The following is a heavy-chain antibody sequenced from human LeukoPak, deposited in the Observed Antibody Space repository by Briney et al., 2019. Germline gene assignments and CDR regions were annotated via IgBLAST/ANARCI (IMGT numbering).Heavy chain of an antibody. V-gene: IGHV6-1*01. D-gene: IGHD1-26*01. J-gene: IGHJ5*02. CDR3: ARGARSPNWFDP. CDR2: TYYRSKWYN. Sequence: SQTLSLTCAISGDSVSSHSAAWNWIRQSPSRGLEWLGRTYYRSKWYNDYAVSVKSRITINPDTSKNQFSLKLSSVTAADTAVYYCARGARSPNWFDPWGQGTLVTVSS. CDR1: GDSVSSHSAA.